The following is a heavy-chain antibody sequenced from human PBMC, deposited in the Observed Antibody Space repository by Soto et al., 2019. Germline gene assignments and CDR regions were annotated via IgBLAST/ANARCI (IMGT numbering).Heavy chain of an antibody. J-gene: IGHJ4*02. D-gene: IGHD2-15*01. CDR2: MYYSGTT. CDR3: AAAYDY. V-gene: IGHV4-59*01. CDR1: GASIKSYY. Sequence: QVQLQESGPGLVKPSETLSLTCTVSGASIKSYYWSWMRQFPGKGLEWIGNMYYSGTTNYNPSLQSRVTLSVHTSKNQFSLKLTSVTAADTAVYYCAAAYDYWGQGTLVTVSS.